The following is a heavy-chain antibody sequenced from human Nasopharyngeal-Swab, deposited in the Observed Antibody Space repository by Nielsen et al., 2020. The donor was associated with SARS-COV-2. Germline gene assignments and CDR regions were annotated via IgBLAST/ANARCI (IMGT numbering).Heavy chain of an antibody. CDR3: AAEGEYYGSGSRPGMDV. J-gene: IGHJ6*02. Sequence: ASVKVSCKASGYTFTGYYLHWVRQAPGQGLEWMGRINPNSGGTNYAQKFQGRVTMTRDTSISTVYMELSRLRFDDTAVYYCAAEGEYYGSGSRPGMDVWGQGTTVTVSS. CDR1: GYTFTGYY. D-gene: IGHD3-10*01. CDR2: INPNSGGT. V-gene: IGHV1-2*06.